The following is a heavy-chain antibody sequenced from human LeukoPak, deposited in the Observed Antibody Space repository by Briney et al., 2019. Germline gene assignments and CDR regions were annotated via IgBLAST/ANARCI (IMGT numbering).Heavy chain of an antibody. CDR2: IYYTGST. J-gene: IGHJ3*02. Sequence: SETLSLTCTVSGGSISSYHWSWIRQPPGKGLEWIGYIYYTGSTSYNPSLKSRVTISVDTSKNQFSLKLSSVTAADTAVYYCAREIFDFWSGSRGADIWGQGTMVTVSP. V-gene: IGHV4-59*01. CDR1: GGSISSYH. CDR3: AREIFDFWSGSRGADI. D-gene: IGHD3-3*01.